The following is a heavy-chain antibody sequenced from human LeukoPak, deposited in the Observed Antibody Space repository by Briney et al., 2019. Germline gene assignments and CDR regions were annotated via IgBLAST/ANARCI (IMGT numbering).Heavy chain of an antibody. CDR2: INPSGGST. J-gene: IGHJ5*02. CDR1: GYTFTSYY. Sequence: ASVKVSCKASGYTFTSYYMHWVRQAPGQGLEWMGIINPSGGSTSYAQKFQGRVTMTRDTSTSTVYMELSSLRSEDTAVYYSARAENYYDSSGYPFDPWGQGTLVTVSS. V-gene: IGHV1-46*01. D-gene: IGHD3-22*01. CDR3: ARAENYYDSSGYPFDP.